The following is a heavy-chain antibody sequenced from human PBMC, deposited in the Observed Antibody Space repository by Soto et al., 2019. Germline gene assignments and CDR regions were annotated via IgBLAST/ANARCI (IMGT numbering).Heavy chain of an antibody. CDR3: AKSQGPQWLLTKYFDS. Sequence: GGSLRLSCAASGFTFRSYAMSWVRQAPGKGLEWVATITGTGTSTYFADSVKGRFTISRDNSRNTLYLQLNSLRAEDTAVYYCAKSQGPQWLLTKYFDSWGQGALVTVSS. CDR2: ITGTGTST. D-gene: IGHD5-12*01. J-gene: IGHJ4*02. CDR1: GFTFRSYA. V-gene: IGHV3-23*01.